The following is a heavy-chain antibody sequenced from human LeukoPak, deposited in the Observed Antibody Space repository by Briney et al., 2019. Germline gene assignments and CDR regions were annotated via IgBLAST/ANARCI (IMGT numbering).Heavy chain of an antibody. CDR1: GYTFTGYY. V-gene: IGHV1-2*02. CDR2: INPNSGGT. Sequence: GASVKVSCKASGYTFTGYYMHWVRQAPGQGLEWMGWINPNSGGTNYAQKFQGRVTMTRDTSISTAYMELSRLRSDDTAVYYCARSGRQLRHYDFWSGSGWFDPWGQGTLVTVSS. CDR3: ARSGRQLRHYDFWSGSGWFDP. D-gene: IGHD3-3*01. J-gene: IGHJ5*02.